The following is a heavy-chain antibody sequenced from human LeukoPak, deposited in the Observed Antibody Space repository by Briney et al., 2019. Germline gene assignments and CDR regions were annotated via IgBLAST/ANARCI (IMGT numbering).Heavy chain of an antibody. V-gene: IGHV4-61*02. Sequence: PSETLSLTCTVSGGSISSKSYYWSWIRQPAGKGLEWIGRIYTSGSTDYNLSLKSRVTISVDTSKNQFSLKLSSVTAADTAVYYCASCLYYYGSGSFDYWGQGTLVTVSS. CDR1: GGSISSKSYY. D-gene: IGHD3-10*01. J-gene: IGHJ4*02. CDR2: IYTSGST. CDR3: ASCLYYYGSGSFDY.